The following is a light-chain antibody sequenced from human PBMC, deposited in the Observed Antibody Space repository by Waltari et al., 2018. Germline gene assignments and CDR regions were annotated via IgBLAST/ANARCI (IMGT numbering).Light chain of an antibody. V-gene: IGKV1-33*01. CDR2: DAS. CDR3: LHHDSVSRGT. J-gene: IGKJ5*01. CDR1: QDISNS. Sequence: DIQMTQSPSSLSASVGDRVTITCQASQDISNSLDWYRQRPGKAPELLIYDASNLQTGGSSRFSGSGSGTHFTFTISYLQPADFATYYCLHHDSVSRGTFGQGTRLDIK.